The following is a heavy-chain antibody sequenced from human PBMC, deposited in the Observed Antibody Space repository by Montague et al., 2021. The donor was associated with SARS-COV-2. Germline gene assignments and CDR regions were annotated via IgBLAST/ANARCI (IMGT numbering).Heavy chain of an antibody. Sequence: SLRLSCAASGFTFTNYAMAWVRQAPGRGLEWVSTISGYGDATYYADSAKGRFTISRDNSGDTVYLQINYVRGEDTAVYFCARGGRTKVRYEEWFDFWGQGTLVTVSS. CDR3: ARGGRTKVRYEEWFDF. CDR2: ISGYGDAT. D-gene: IGHD2-2*01. V-gene: IGHV3-23*01. J-gene: IGHJ5*01. CDR1: GFTFTNYA.